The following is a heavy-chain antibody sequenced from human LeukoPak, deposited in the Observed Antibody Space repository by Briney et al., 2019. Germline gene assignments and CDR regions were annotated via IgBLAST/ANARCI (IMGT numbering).Heavy chain of an antibody. CDR2: INPNSGGT. J-gene: IGHJ4*02. Sequence: ASVKVSCKASGYTFTGYYMHWVRQAPGQGLEWMGWINPNSGGTNYAQKFQGRVTMTRDTSISTAYMELSRLRSDDTAVYYCAREYSSGWYAKYYFDYWGQGTLVTVSS. CDR1: GYTFTGYY. D-gene: IGHD6-19*01. CDR3: AREYSSGWYAKYYFDY. V-gene: IGHV1-2*02.